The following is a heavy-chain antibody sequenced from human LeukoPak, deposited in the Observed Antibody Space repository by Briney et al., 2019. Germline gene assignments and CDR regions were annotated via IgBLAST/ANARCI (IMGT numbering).Heavy chain of an antibody. D-gene: IGHD5-12*01. Sequence: SVKVSCKASGYTFTSYYMHWVRQAPGQGLEWMGGIIPIFGTANYAQKFQGRVTITADESTSTAYMELSSLRSEDTAVYYCAREGIVATDLHDYWGQGTLVTVSS. CDR2: IIPIFGTA. J-gene: IGHJ4*02. CDR1: GYTFTSYY. V-gene: IGHV1-69*13. CDR3: AREGIVATDLHDY.